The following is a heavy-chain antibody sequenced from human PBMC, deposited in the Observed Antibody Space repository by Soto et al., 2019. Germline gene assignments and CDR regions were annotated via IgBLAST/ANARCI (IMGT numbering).Heavy chain of an antibody. CDR3: ARGSLYCSSTSCYDDY. Sequence: ESGGGLVQPGGSLRLSCAASGFTVSSNYMSWVRQAPGKGREWVSVIYSGGSTYYADSVKGRFTISRDNSKNTLYLQMNSLRAEDTAVYYCARGSLYCSSTSCYDDYWGQGTLVTVSS. V-gene: IGHV3-66*01. D-gene: IGHD2-2*01. CDR1: GFTVSSNY. CDR2: IYSGGST. J-gene: IGHJ4*02.